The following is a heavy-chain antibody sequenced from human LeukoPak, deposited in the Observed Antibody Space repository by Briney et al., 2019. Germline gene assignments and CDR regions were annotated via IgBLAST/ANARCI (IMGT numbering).Heavy chain of an antibody. Sequence: SETLSLTCTVSGGSISSGDYSWSWIRQPPGKGLEWIGYIYYSGSTYYNPSLKSRVTISVDTSKNQFSLKLSSVTAADTAVYYCARVEDPIAVIYWGQGTLVTVSS. J-gene: IGHJ4*02. V-gene: IGHV4-30-4*01. CDR1: GGSISSGDYS. CDR3: ARVEDPIAVIY. D-gene: IGHD6-19*01. CDR2: IYYSGST.